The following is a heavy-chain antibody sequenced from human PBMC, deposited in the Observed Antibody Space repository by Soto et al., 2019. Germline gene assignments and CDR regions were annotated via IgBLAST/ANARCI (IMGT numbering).Heavy chain of an antibody. Sequence: QVQLVQSGDEVRKPGSSVKVSCKASGYIFVNYGIAWVRQAPGQGLEWMGWISPYSGNTHYACKVQGRLTMTTDTSTSTAYMDLGSLTSDDTAVHYCAMVDNYVTPTPQDVWGQGTTVTVSS. J-gene: IGHJ6*02. CDR3: AMVDNYVTPTPQDV. D-gene: IGHD3-16*01. CDR2: ISPYSGNT. CDR1: GYIFVNYG. V-gene: IGHV1-18*01.